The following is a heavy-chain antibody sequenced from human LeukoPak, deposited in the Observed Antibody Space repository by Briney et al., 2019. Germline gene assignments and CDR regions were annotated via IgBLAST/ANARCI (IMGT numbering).Heavy chain of an antibody. D-gene: IGHD3-10*01. CDR3: ARDRNQLWLSADY. J-gene: IGHJ4*02. V-gene: IGHV1-69*01. Sequence: SVKVSCKASGGTFSSYAISWVRRAPGQGLEWMGGIIPIFGTANYAQKFQGRVTITADESTSTAYMELSSMRSEDMAVYYCARDRNQLWLSADYWGQGTLVTVSS. CDR2: IIPIFGTA. CDR1: GGTFSSYA.